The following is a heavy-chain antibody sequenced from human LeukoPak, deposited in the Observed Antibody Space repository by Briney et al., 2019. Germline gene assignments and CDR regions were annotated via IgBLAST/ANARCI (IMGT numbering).Heavy chain of an antibody. CDR3: ARDRVVATIDEIDYYYYYGMDV. J-gene: IGHJ6*04. D-gene: IGHD5-12*01. V-gene: IGHV4-4*02. Sequence: PSGTLSLTCAVSGGSISSSNLWSWVRPPPGKGLEWIGEIYHSGSTNYNPSLKSRVTISVDKSKNQFSLKLSSVTAADTAVYYCARDRVVATIDEIDYYYYYGMDVWGKGTTVTVSS. CDR2: IYHSGST. CDR1: GGSISSSNL.